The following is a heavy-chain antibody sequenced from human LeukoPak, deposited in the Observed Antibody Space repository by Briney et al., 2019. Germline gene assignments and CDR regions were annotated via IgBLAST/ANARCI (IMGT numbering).Heavy chain of an antibody. D-gene: IGHD1-20*01. CDR3: AKDQYNWNQGYFDY. CDR2: ISGSGGST. V-gene: IGHV3-23*01. Sequence: GGSLRLSCAASGFTFNNYAMSWVRQAPGQGLEWVSAISGSGGSTHYGDSVKGRFTISRDNSKNTLYLQMNSLRAEDTAVYYCAKDQYNWNQGYFDYWGQGTLVTVSS. J-gene: IGHJ4*02. CDR1: GFTFNNYA.